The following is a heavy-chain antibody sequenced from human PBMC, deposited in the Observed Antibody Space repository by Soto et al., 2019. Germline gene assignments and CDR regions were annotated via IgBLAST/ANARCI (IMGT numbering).Heavy chain of an antibody. Sequence: PGGSLRLSCAASGFPFTSYGMHSVRPAPGQGLEWVAVISYDGSNKYYADSVKGRFTISRDNSKNTLYLQMNSLRAEDTAVYYCAKGRLVLRFLEWALDYWGQGTLVTVSS. J-gene: IGHJ4*02. D-gene: IGHD3-3*01. CDR1: GFPFTSYG. V-gene: IGHV3-30*18. CDR3: AKGRLVLRFLEWALDY. CDR2: ISYDGSNK.